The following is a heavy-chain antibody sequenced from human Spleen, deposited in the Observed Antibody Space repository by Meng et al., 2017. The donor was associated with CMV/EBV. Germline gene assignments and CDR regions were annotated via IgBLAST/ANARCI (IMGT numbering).Heavy chain of an antibody. J-gene: IGHJ4*02. CDR1: EFTFNTYC. D-gene: IGHD4-11*01. CDR2: INSDGSST. V-gene: IGHV3-74*01. CDR3: ARAQYYTNYGALDS. Sequence: ASEFTFNTYCMHWVRQAPGMGLVWVSRINSDGSSTNYADSVKGRFTISRDNAKNTLYLQMNSLRAEDTAVYYCARAQYYTNYGALDSWGQGTLVTVSS.